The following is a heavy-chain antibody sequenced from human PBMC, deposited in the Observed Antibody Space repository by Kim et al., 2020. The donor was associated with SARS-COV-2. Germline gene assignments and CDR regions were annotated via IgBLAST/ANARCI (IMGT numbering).Heavy chain of an antibody. J-gene: IGHJ4*02. CDR3: ARVWSNYFDY. CDR2: GT. Sequence: GTNPAQKFQGRVTMTRDTSSSTAYMELSSLRSDDTAVYYCARVWSNYFDYWGQGTLVTVSS. D-gene: IGHD3-10*01. V-gene: IGHV1-2*02.